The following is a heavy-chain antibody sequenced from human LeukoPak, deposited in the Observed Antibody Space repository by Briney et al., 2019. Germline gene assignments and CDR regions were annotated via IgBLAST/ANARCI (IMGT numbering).Heavy chain of an antibody. CDR1: GFTFSSYE. J-gene: IGHJ4*02. V-gene: IGHV3-48*03. CDR3: ARDSEPYCSSASRYERGFDY. D-gene: IGHD2-2*01. CDR2: ISSSGTTI. Sequence: GGSLRLSCAASGFTFSSYEMNWVRQAPGKGLEWVSYISSSGTTIYYADSVKGRFTISRDNAKNSLYLQMNSLRAEDTAVYYCARDSEPYCSSASRYERGFDYWGQGTLVTVSS.